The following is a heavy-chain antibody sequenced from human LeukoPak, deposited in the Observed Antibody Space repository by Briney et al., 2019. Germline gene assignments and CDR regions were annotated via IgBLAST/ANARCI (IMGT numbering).Heavy chain of an antibody. J-gene: IGHJ4*02. CDR2: IYTSGST. Sequence: MSSETLSLTCTVSGGSISIYYWSWIRQPAGKGLEWIGRIYTSGSTNYNPSLKSRVTMSVDTSKNQFSLKLSSVTAADTAVYYCARFSSIAAAFDYWGQGTLVTVSS. V-gene: IGHV4-4*07. CDR1: GGSISIYY. CDR3: ARFSSIAAAFDY. D-gene: IGHD6-13*01.